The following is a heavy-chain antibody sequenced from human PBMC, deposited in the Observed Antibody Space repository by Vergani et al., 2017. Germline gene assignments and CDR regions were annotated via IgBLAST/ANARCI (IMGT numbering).Heavy chain of an antibody. CDR1: GGSISSSSYY. V-gene: IGHV4-61*05. Sequence: QLQLQESGPGLVKPSETLSLTCTVSGGSISSSSYYWGWIRQPPGKGLEWIGYIYYSGSTNYNPSLKSRVTISVDTSKNQFSLKLSSVTAADTAVYYCATFTQGRAFDIWGQGTMVTVSS. CDR3: ATFTQGRAFDI. CDR2: IYYSGST. J-gene: IGHJ3*02.